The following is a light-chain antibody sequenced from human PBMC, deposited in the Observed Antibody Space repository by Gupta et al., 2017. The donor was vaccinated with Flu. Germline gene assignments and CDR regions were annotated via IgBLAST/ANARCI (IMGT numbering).Light chain of an antibody. Sequence: EIVFTHSPATLSLSPGERGTLSCRASQSVSSYLVWYQLKPGQAPRLLIYGASNRATAIPARYSGSRSGTALTLTISILDPEDFAVYCCQQRDDWPITFGGGTRLEIK. J-gene: IGKJ4*01. CDR2: GAS. CDR3: QQRDDWPIT. V-gene: IGKV3-11*01. CDR1: QSVSSY.